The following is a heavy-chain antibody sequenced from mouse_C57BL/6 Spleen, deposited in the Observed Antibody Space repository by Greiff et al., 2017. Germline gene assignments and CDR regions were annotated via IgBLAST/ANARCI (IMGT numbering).Heavy chain of an antibody. J-gene: IGHJ4*01. V-gene: IGHV1-82*01. D-gene: IGHD1-1*01. CDR1: GYAFSSSW. CDR3: ANITTVVNAMDY. CDR2: IYPGDGDT. Sequence: VQLQQSGPELVKPGASVKISCKASGYAFSSSWMNWVKQRPGKGLEWIGRIYPGDGDTNYNGKFKGKATLTEDKSSSTAYMQLSSLTSEDSAVYFCANITTVVNAMDYWGQGTSVTVSS.